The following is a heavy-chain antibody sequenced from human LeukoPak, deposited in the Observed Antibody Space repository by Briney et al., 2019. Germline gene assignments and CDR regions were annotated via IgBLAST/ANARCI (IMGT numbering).Heavy chain of an antibody. CDR2: ISAYNGNT. CDR3: ARAITQWLSDDAFDI. V-gene: IGHV1-18*01. Sequence: ASVKVSCKASGYTFTSYGISWVRQAPGQGLEWMGWISAYNGNTNYAQKLRGRVTMTTDTSTSTAYMELRSLRSDDTAVYYCARAITQWLSDDAFDIWGQGTMVTVSS. CDR1: GYTFTSYG. D-gene: IGHD6-19*01. J-gene: IGHJ3*02.